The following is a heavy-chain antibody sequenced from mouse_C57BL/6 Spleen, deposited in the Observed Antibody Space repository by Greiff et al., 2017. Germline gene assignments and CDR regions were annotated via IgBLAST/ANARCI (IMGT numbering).Heavy chain of an antibody. J-gene: IGHJ4*01. CDR2: IYPGSGST. CDR3: ARRLTGDYYGSRYYYAMDY. Sequence: QVQLQQPGAELVKPGASVKMSCKASGYTFTSYWITWVKQRPGQGLEWIGDIYPGSGSTNYNEKFKSKATLTVDTSSSTAYMQLSSLTSEDSAVYYCARRLTGDYYGSRYYYAMDYWGQGTSVTVSS. CDR1: GYTFTSYW. D-gene: IGHD1-1*01. V-gene: IGHV1-55*01.